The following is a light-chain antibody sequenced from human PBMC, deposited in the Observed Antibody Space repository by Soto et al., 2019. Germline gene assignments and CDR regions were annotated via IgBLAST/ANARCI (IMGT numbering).Light chain of an antibody. Sequence: QSVLTQPASVSASPGQSITISCTGTSNGVGRYNLVSWYQHHPGKAPRLIIYEVAKRPSGVSTRLSGSKSGNTASLTISGLQAEDEAEYYCCSYAGDYVYVFGTGTKVTVL. CDR2: EVA. J-gene: IGLJ1*01. V-gene: IGLV2-23*02. CDR1: SNGVGRYNL. CDR3: CSYAGDYVYV.